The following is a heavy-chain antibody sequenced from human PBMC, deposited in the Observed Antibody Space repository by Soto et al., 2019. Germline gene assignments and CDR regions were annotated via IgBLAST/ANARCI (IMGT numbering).Heavy chain of an antibody. CDR2: INPLPTSGST. CDR1: GYIFTNYY. CDR3: ARDLAAAAY. D-gene: IGHD6-13*01. Sequence: QVQLVQSGAEVKKPGASVKVSCKASGYIFTNYYIHWVRQAPGQGLEWMAIINPLPTSGSTNYAQKFQGRVIVTRDTSTSTVYLELSSLRSDDTGVYYCARDLAAAAYWGQGTLVTVSS. V-gene: IGHV1-46*01. J-gene: IGHJ4*02.